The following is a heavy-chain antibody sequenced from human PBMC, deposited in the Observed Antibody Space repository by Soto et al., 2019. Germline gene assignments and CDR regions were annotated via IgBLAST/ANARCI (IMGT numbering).Heavy chain of an antibody. J-gene: IGHJ4*02. CDR2: INSDGSST. Sequence: GSLRLSCAASGFTFRDYWMHWVRQAPGKGLVWVSRINSDGSSTFYADSVKGRFTISRDNAKNTLYLQMNSLRAEDTAVYYCASSLLTPFDYWGQGTLVTVSS. CDR1: GFTFRDYW. D-gene: IGHD7-27*01. CDR3: ASSLLTPFDY. V-gene: IGHV3-74*01.